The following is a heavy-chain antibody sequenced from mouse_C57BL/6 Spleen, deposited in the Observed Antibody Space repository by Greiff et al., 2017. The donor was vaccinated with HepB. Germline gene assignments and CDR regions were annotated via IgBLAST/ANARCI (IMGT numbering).Heavy chain of an antibody. CDR3: ARGIYDGYYEGSFFDY. D-gene: IGHD2-3*01. CDR1: GYTFTSYW. J-gene: IGHJ2*01. V-gene: IGHV1-55*01. CDR2: IYPGSGST. Sequence: QVQLQQSGAELVKPGASVKMSCKASGYTFTSYWITWVKQRPGQGLEWIGDIYPGSGSTNYNEKFKSKATLTVDTSSSTAYMQLSSLTSEDSAVYYCARGIYDGYYEGSFFDYWGQGTTLTVSS.